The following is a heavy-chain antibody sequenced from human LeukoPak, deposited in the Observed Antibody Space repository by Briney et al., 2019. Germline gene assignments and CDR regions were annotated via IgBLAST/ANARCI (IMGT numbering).Heavy chain of an antibody. CDR3: ASTRHYYDSSGYVYYFDY. CDR2: IYTSGST. J-gene: IGHJ4*02. D-gene: IGHD3-22*01. V-gene: IGHV4-61*02. CDR1: GGSISSGSYY. Sequence: PSETLSLTCTVSGGSISSGSYYWSWIRQPAGKGLEWIGRIYTSGSTNYNPSLKSRVTMSVDTSKNQFSLKLSSVTAADTAVYYCASTRHYYDSSGYVYYFDYWGQGTLVTVSS.